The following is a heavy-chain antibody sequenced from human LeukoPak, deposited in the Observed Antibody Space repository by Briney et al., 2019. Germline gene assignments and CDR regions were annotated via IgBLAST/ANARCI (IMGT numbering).Heavy chain of an antibody. Sequence: PSETLSLTCAVYGGSFSGYYWSWIRQPAGKGVEWIGRIETSGNTNYKPSLKSRVTMSVDTSKNQFSLKLSSVTAADTAVYYCARDGGAVKTKYYFDYWGQGTLVTVSS. J-gene: IGHJ4*02. CDR3: ARDGGAVKTKYYFDY. V-gene: IGHV4-4*07. CDR1: GGSFSGYY. D-gene: IGHD3-16*01. CDR2: IETSGNT.